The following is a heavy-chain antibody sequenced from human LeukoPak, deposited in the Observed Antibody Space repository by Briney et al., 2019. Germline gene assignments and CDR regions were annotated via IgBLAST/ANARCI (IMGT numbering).Heavy chain of an antibody. V-gene: IGHV1-46*01. CDR2: INPSGGST. CDR1: GYTFTSYH. CDR3: AREHSSGYYFDAFDI. Sequence: ASVKVSCKASGYTFTSYHMYWVRQAPGQGLEWMGIINPSGGSTSYAQKFQGRVTMTRDMSTSTVYMELSSLRSEDTAVYYCAREHSSGYYFDAFDIWGQGTMVTVSS. J-gene: IGHJ3*02. D-gene: IGHD3-22*01.